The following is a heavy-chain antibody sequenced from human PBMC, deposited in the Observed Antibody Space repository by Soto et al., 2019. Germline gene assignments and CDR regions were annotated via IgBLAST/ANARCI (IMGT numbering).Heavy chain of an antibody. CDR1: GGSISSYY. D-gene: IGHD3-9*01. V-gene: IGHV4-4*07. CDR2: IYTSGIT. Sequence: QVQLQESGPGLVKSSETLSLTCTVSGGSISSYYWSCLRQSAGKGLEWIGRIYTSGITNYNPSLKSRLTISVDTSKNQFSLKLNSVTAADTAVYYCASNTYDILTDFDHLTAFDIWGQGTLVTVSS. J-gene: IGHJ3*02. CDR3: ASNTYDILTDFDHLTAFDI.